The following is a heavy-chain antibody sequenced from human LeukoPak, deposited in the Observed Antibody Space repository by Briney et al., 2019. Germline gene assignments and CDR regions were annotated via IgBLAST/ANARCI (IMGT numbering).Heavy chain of an antibody. D-gene: IGHD1-26*01. CDR2: IKQEGSEK. CDR1: GFTFNSYA. V-gene: IGHV3-7*01. CDR3: ARGGAATGRFEY. J-gene: IGHJ4*02. Sequence: PGGSLRLSCAASGFTFNSYAMSWVRQAPGKGLEWVANIKQEGSEKYYVDSVKGRLTISRDKAKNSLYLQMNSLRAEDTAVYYCARGGAATGRFEYWGQGTLVTVSS.